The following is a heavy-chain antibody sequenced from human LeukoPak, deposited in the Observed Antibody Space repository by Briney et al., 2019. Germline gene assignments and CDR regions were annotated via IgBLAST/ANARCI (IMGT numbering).Heavy chain of an antibody. D-gene: IGHD6-13*01. Sequence: SSETLSLTCTVSSGSISSYYWSWIRQPPGKGLEWIGYIYYSGSTNYNPSLKSRVTISVDTSKNQFSLKLSSVTAADTAVYYCARRFIAAAGHFDYWGQGTLVTVSS. V-gene: IGHV4-59*01. CDR1: SGSISSYY. CDR3: ARRFIAAAGHFDY. CDR2: IYYSGST. J-gene: IGHJ4*02.